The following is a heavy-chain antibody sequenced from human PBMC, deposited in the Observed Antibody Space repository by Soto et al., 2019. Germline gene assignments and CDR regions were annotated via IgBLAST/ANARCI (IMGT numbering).Heavy chain of an antibody. D-gene: IGHD5-18*01. V-gene: IGHV3-53*01. J-gene: IGHJ4*02. CDR3: ARGIPRGYSYGSYYFDY. CDR1: GFTVSSNY. Sequence: GALSLSCAASGFTVSSNYMTWVRQAPGKGLEWVSVIYSGGRTYYADSVKGRFTISRDNSKNTLYLQMNSLRAEDTAVYYCARGIPRGYSYGSYYFDYWGQGTLVTVSS. CDR2: IYSGGRT.